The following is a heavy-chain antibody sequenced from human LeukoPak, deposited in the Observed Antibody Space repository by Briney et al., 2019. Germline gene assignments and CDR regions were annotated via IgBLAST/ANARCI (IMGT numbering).Heavy chain of an antibody. D-gene: IGHD5-18*01. CDR3: ARDRGYSYGYYFDY. CDR1: GFTFDDYA. V-gene: IGHV3-53*01. J-gene: IGHJ4*02. CDR2: IYSGGST. Sequence: PGGSLRLSCAASGFTFDDYAMHWVRQAPGKGLEWVSVIYSGGSTYYADSVKGRFTISRDNSKNTLYHQMNSLRAEDTAVYYCARDRGYSYGYYFDYWGQGTLVTVSS.